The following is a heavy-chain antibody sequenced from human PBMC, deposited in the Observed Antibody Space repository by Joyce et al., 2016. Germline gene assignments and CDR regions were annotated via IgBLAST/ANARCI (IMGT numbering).Heavy chain of an antibody. CDR1: GGDFSNYT. D-gene: IGHD1-14*01. J-gene: IGHJ6*02. CDR2: IIPFFCAA. V-gene: IGHV1-69*12. Sequence: QVLLVQSGAAVKRPGSSLRVSCKSSGGDFSNYTVNWVRQAPGQRLEWMGGIIPFFCAAKYAEDFQGRVTLTADQSTRTAYLELSSLTSAYTAVYYCARGGTSSDHYFFYTLDVWGPGTTVIVSS. CDR3: ARGGTSSDHYFFYTLDV.